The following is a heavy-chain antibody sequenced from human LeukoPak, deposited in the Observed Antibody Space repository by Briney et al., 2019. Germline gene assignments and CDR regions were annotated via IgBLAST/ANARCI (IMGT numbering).Heavy chain of an antibody. CDR2: ISSSGNTI. Sequence: GGSLRPSCAASGFNFSDYYMSWIRQAPGKGLEWVSYISSSGNTIHYADSVKGRFTISRDHPKNSLYLQVNSLRAEDTAVYYCARDLGPPRTFEIWGQGTKVTVPS. CDR3: ARDLGPPRTFEI. J-gene: IGHJ3*02. CDR1: GFNFSDYY. V-gene: IGHV3-11*04. D-gene: IGHD1-14*01.